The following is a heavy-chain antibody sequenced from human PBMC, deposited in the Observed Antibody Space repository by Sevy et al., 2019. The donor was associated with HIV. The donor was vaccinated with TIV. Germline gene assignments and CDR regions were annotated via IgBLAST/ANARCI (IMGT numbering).Heavy chain of an antibody. CDR3: AREFRNCGGDCYSGYYYYYGMDV. Sequence: SETLSLTCTVSGGSISSGDYYWSWIRQPPGKGLEWIGYIYYSGSTYYHPSLKSRVTISVDTSKNQFSLKLSSVTAADTAVYYCAREFRNCGGDCYSGYYYYYGMDVWGQGTTVTVSS. J-gene: IGHJ6*02. V-gene: IGHV4-30-4*01. CDR1: GGSISSGDYY. D-gene: IGHD2-21*02. CDR2: IYYSGST.